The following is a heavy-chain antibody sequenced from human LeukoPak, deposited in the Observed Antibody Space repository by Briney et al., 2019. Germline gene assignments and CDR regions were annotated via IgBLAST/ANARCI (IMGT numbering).Heavy chain of an antibody. J-gene: IGHJ4*02. V-gene: IGHV1-2*06. CDR3: TREGPGSDWATFDS. CDR1: GGTFSSYA. D-gene: IGHD6-19*01. CDR2: INPSNGGT. Sequence: GASVTVSCTASGGTFSSYAISWVRQAPGQGLEWMGRINPSNGGTNYAQKFQGRVTMTRDTSISTVYMELSRLTSDDTAVYYCTREGPGSDWATFDSWGQGALVTVSS.